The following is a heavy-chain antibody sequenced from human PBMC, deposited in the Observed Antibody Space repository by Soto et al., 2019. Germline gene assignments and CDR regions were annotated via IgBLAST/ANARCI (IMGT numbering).Heavy chain of an antibody. CDR2: IYYSGRT. D-gene: IGHD4-17*01. Sequence: PSETLSLSCTVSGGSISSSSYYWDWGRQPPGKGLEWIGSIYYSGRTYYNPSLKSRVTISVDTSKNQFSLKLSSVTAADTAVYYCARTTVTTVYWGQGTLVTVSS. CDR1: GGSISSSSYY. CDR3: ARTTVTTVY. J-gene: IGHJ4*02. V-gene: IGHV4-39*01.